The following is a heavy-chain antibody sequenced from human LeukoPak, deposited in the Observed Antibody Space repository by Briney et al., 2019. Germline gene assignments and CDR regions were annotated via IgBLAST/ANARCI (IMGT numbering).Heavy chain of an antibody. D-gene: IGHD3-10*01. CDR3: ARGADGYYGSGLDYYYYGMDV. CDR1: GGAFSSYA. V-gene: IGHV1-69*06. J-gene: IGHJ6*04. Sequence: VASVKVSCTASGGAFSSYAISWVRQAPGQGLEWMGGIIPIFGTANYAQKFQGRVTITADKSTSTAYMELSSLRSEDTAVYYCARGADGYYGSGLDYYYYGMDVWGKGTTVTVSS. CDR2: IIPIFGTA.